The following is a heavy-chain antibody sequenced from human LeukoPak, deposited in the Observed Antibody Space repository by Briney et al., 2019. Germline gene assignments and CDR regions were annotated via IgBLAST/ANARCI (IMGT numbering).Heavy chain of an antibody. V-gene: IGHV4-34*01. J-gene: IGHJ4*02. Sequence: SETLSLTCAVYGGSFSGYYWSWNRQPPGKGLEWIEEINHSGSTNYNPSLKSRVTISVDTSKNQFSLKLSSVTAADTAVYYCARGGLLGVVVAATNPGIDYWGQGTLVTVSS. CDR3: ARGGLLGVVVAATNPGIDY. CDR2: INHSGST. D-gene: IGHD2-15*01. CDR1: GGSFSGYY.